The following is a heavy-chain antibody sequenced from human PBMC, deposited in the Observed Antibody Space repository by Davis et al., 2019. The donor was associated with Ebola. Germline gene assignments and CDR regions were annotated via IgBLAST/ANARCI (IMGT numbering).Heavy chain of an antibody. Sequence: PSETLSLTCSVSGGSVSSGSYYWSWIRQPPGKGLEWIGYIYYSGSTNYNPSLKSRVTISVDTSKNQFSLKLSSVTAADTAVYYCAREAYDSSGYYQTFDYWGQGTLVTVSS. CDR2: IYYSGST. D-gene: IGHD3-22*01. V-gene: IGHV4-61*01. CDR1: GGSVSSGSYY. J-gene: IGHJ4*02. CDR3: AREAYDSSGYYQTFDY.